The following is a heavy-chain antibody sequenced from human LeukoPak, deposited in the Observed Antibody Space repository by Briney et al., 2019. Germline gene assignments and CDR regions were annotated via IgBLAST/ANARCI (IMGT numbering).Heavy chain of an antibody. V-gene: IGHV3-9*03. CDR3: AKGYCSSTSCYISDY. J-gene: IGHJ4*02. D-gene: IGHD2-2*02. CDR1: GFTFDDYA. CDR2: ISWNSGSI. Sequence: PGGSLRLSCAASGFTFDDYAMHWVRQAPGKGLEWVSGISWNSGSIGYADSVKGRFTISRDNAKNSLYLQMNSLRAEDMALYYCAKGYCSSTSCYISDYWGQGTLVTVSS.